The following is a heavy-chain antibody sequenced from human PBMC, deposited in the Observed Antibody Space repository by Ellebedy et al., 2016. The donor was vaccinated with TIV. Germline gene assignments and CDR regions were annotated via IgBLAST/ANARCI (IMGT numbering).Heavy chain of an antibody. CDR2: GFYRFKWYN. J-gene: IGHJ3*02. V-gene: IGHV6-1*01. D-gene: IGHD1-1*01. CDR3: ARDWTDVRVFDI. Sequence: SQTLSLTCAISGDSVSSNSATWNWIRQSRSRGLEWLGSGFYRFKWYNDYAVSVIGRIIVNPDTSQNQFSLQLNSVTPEDPAVYYCARDWTDVRVFDIWGQGTMVTVSS. CDR1: GDSVSSNSAT.